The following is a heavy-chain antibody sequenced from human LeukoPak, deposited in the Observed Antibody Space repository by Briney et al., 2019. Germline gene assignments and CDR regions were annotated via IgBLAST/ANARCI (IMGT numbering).Heavy chain of an antibody. CDR1: GFTFSSYG. J-gene: IGHJ6*02. CDR2: IWYDGSNK. CDR3: ARDLNYDILTGGYYYGMDV. V-gene: IGHV3-33*01. Sequence: GGSLRLSCAASGFTFSSYGMHWVRQAPGKGLEWVAVIWYDGSNKYYADSVKGRFTISRDNSKNTLYLQMNSLRAEDTAVYYCARDLNYDILTGGYYYGMDVWGQGTTVTVSS. D-gene: IGHD3-9*01.